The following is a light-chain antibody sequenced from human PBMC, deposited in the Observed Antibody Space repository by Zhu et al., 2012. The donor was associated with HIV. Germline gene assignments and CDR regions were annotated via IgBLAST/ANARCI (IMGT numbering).Light chain of an antibody. J-gene: IGKJ2*01. Sequence: EIVLTQSPGTLSLPPGERATLSCRASQSVRSSYLAWYQHKSGQAPRLLIYGASSRATGIPDRFSGTESGTDFTLTINRLEPEDFAVYYCQQYGSSPYTFGQGTKLEIK. V-gene: IGKV3-20*01. CDR1: QSVRSSY. CDR2: GAS. CDR3: QQYGSSPYT.